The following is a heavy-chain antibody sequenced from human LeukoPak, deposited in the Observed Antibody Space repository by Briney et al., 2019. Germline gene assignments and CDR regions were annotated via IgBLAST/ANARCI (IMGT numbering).Heavy chain of an antibody. Sequence: GASVKVSCKASGYTLTSYGISWVRQAPGQGLEWMGWISAYNGNTNYAQKLQGRVTMTTDTSTSTAYMELRSLRSGDTAVYYCARDVRTAVTTGYWGQGTLVTVSS. CDR1: GYTLTSYG. CDR2: ISAYNGNT. J-gene: IGHJ4*02. D-gene: IGHD4-17*01. V-gene: IGHV1-18*01. CDR3: ARDVRTAVTTGY.